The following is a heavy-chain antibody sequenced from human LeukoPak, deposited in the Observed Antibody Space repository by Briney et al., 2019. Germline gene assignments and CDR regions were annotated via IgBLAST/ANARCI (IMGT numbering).Heavy chain of an antibody. CDR1: GYTFTSYY. J-gene: IGHJ6*03. D-gene: IGHD3-16*01. CDR2: INPSGCST. V-gene: IGHV1-46*01. Sequence: VASVKVSCKASGYTFTSYYMHWVRQAPGQGLEWMGIINPSGCSTSYAQKFQGRVTMTRDTSTSTVYMELSSLRSEDTAVYYCALGDAVTHYYYYMDVWGKGTTVTVSS. CDR3: ALGDAVTHYYYYMDV.